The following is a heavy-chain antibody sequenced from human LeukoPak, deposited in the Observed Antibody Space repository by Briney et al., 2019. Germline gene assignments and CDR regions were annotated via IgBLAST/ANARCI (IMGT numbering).Heavy chain of an antibody. D-gene: IGHD6-13*01. CDR3: ARGQGSIAAAGTGDFDY. CDR1: GDPLSNYY. J-gene: IGHJ4*02. Sequence: SETLSLTCIVSGDPLSNYYWSWIRQPPWEGLEWIGYIYSRGSTNYNPSLKSRVTISVDTSKNQFSLKLSSVTAADTAVYYCARGQGSIAAAGTGDFDYWGQGTLVTVSS. V-gene: IGHV4-4*09. CDR2: IYSRGST.